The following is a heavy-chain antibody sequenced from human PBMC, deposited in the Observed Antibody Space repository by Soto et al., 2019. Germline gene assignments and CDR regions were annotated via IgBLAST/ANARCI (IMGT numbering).Heavy chain of an antibody. V-gene: IGHV1-46*01. CDR2: INPSGGST. J-gene: IGHJ6*02. D-gene: IGHD2-15*01. CDR3: ARVGCSGGSCLPNYGMDV. Sequence: ASVKVSCKASGYTFTSHYMHWVRQAPGQGLEWMGIINPSGGSTSYAQKFQGRVTMTRDTSTSTVYMELSSLRSEDTAVYYCARVGCSGGSCLPNYGMDVWGQGTTVTVSS. CDR1: GYTFTSHY.